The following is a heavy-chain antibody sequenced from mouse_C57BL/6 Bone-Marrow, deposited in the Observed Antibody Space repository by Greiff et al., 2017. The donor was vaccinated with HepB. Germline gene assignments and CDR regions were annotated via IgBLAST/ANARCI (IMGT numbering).Heavy chain of an antibody. Sequence: QVQLKQPGAELVKPGASVKLSCKASGYTFTSYWMHWVKQRPGQGLEWIGMIHPNSGSTNYNEKFKSKATLTVDKSSSTAYMQLSSLTSEDSAVYYCSRGNPGGYVDYWGQGTTLTVSS. CDR1: GYTFTSYW. V-gene: IGHV1-64*01. CDR2: IHPNSGST. J-gene: IGHJ2*01. D-gene: IGHD1-1*02. CDR3: SRGNPGGYVDY.